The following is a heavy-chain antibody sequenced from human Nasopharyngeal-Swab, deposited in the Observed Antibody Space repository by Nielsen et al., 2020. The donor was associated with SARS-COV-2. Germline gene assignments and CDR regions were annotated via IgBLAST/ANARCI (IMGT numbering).Heavy chain of an antibody. CDR3: ARGQDAYYYMDV. J-gene: IGHJ6*03. CDR2: INDRGSG. D-gene: IGHD2-15*01. V-gene: IGHV4-34*01. CDR1: GGTLNGFL. Sequence: SETLSLTCVVFGGTLNGFLWKWIRQTHGKGLEWIGEINDRGSGNYNPSLRSRVTISAGTSNIQFSLKLNSVTAADTAVYYCARGQDAYYYMDVWGEGTTVTVSS.